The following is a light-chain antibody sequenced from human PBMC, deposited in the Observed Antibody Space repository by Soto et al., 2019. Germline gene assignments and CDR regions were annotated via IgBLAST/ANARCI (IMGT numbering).Light chain of an antibody. CDR3: KQYSSSPPIT. V-gene: IGKV3-20*01. CDR1: ESVIKY. Sequence: EIVLTQSPGTLSLSPGERATISCRASESVIKYLAWYQQKPGQAPRLLIHGASSRATGIPDRFSGSGSGTDFTLTINRLEPEDFAVYYWKQYSSSPPITFGQGTRLEIK. J-gene: IGKJ5*01. CDR2: GAS.